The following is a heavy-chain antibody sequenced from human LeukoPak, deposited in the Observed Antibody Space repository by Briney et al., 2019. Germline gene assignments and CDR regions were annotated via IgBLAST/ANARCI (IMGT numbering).Heavy chain of an antibody. CDR3: AREYYDYVWGSYRSHDAFDI. CDR1: GGSISSYY. V-gene: IGHV4-59*01. D-gene: IGHD3-16*02. Sequence: PSETLSLTCTVSGGSISSYYWSWIRQPPGKGLEWIGYIYYSGSTNYNPSLKSRVTISVDTSKNQFSLKLSSVTAADTAVYYCAREYYDYVWGSYRSHDAFDIWGQGTMVTVSS. CDR2: IYYSGST. J-gene: IGHJ3*02.